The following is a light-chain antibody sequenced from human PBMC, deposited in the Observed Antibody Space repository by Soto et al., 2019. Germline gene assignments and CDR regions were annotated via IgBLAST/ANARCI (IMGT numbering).Light chain of an antibody. V-gene: IGKV3-11*01. J-gene: IGKJ4*01. CDR2: GAS. Sequence: EIVLTQFPATLSLSPGDRATLSCRASQSVNRYLAWYQQKPGQAPRLLIYGASTRATGIPARFSGSGSGTDLTLTISSLEPEDFAVYYCQQRSNWPLTFGGGTKVDIK. CDR3: QQRSNWPLT. CDR1: QSVNRY.